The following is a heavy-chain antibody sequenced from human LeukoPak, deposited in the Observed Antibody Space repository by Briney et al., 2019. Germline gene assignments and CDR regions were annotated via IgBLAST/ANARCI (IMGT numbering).Heavy chain of an antibody. CDR3: ARDSSSVSYYYMDV. J-gene: IGHJ6*03. D-gene: IGHD3-16*01. CDR2: ISSSSSYI. V-gene: IGHV3-21*01. Sequence: PGGSLRLSCAASGFTFSSYSMNWVRQAPGKGLEWVSSISSSSSYIYYADSVKGRFTISRDNATNSLYLQMNSLRAEDTAVYYCARDSSSVSYYYMDVCGKGTTVTVSS. CDR1: GFTFSSYS.